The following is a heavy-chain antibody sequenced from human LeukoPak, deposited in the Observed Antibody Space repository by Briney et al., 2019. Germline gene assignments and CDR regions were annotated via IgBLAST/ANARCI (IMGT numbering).Heavy chain of an antibody. CDR1: GFTVSSNY. D-gene: IGHD6-19*01. J-gene: IGHJ4*02. Sequence: GGSLRLSCAASGFTVSSNYMSWVRQAPGKGLEWVSVIYSGGSTYYADSVKGRFTISRDNSKNTLYLQMNSLRAEDTAVYYCAKDGQWLATGSFDYWGQGTLVTVSS. CDR3: AKDGQWLATGSFDY. V-gene: IGHV3-66*01. CDR2: IYSGGST.